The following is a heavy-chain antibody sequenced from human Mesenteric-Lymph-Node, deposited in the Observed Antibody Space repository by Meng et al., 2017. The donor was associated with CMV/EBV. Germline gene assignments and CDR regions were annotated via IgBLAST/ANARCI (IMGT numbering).Heavy chain of an antibody. CDR3: AKTFGVLNYFDY. CDR1: GFTFSHYR. V-gene: IGHV3-21*04. J-gene: IGHJ4*02. D-gene: IGHD3-3*01. Sequence: GESLKISCVGSGFTFSHYRMNWVRQAPGKGLEWVASISSSSTYIFYADTMKGRFTISRDNAKNSLYLQMNSLRAEDTALYYCAKTFGVLNYFDYWGQGTLVTVSS. CDR2: ISSSSTYI.